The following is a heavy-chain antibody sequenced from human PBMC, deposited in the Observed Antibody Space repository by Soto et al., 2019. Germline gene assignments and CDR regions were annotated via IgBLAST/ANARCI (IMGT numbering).Heavy chain of an antibody. CDR3: AKEGGLGYCSGGSCSYCFDY. V-gene: IGHV3-23*01. CDR1: GFTFSSYA. D-gene: IGHD2-15*01. CDR2: ISGSGGSI. Sequence: EVQLLESGGGLVQPGGSLRLSCAASGFTFSSYAMSWVRQAPGKGLEWVSAISGSGGSIYYGDSVKGRFTISRDNSKNTLYLQMISLGAEDTAVYYCAKEGGLGYCSGGSCSYCFDYWGQGTLVTVSS. J-gene: IGHJ4*02.